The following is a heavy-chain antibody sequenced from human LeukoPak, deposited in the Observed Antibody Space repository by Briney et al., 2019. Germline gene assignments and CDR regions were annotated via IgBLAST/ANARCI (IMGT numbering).Heavy chain of an antibody. CDR2: IYYGGST. CDR1: GGSISSSSYY. J-gene: IGHJ5*02. V-gene: IGHV4-39*07. CDR3: ARGLRAGWFDP. Sequence: PSETLSLTCTVSGGSISSSSYYGGWIRQPPGKGLEWIGRIYYGGSTYYNPSLKSRVTISVDTSKNHFYLKLSSVAAADTAVYYCARGLRAGWFDPWGQGTLVTVSS. D-gene: IGHD2-15*01.